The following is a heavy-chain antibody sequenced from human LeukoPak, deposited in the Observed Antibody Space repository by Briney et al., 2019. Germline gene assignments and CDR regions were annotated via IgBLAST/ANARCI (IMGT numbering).Heavy chain of an antibody. CDR2: IYPDDSDT. CDR3: ARPNITSYYDSRGYDAFDV. D-gene: IGHD3-22*01. Sequence: GESPKISCKSSGYSFNAYWIAWVRQLPGKGLEWMGIIYPDDSDTKYSPSFQGQVTISADKSVRTAYLQWSSLKASDTAMYYCARPNITSYYDSRGYDAFDVWGQGTMVTVSS. CDR1: GYSFNAYW. J-gene: IGHJ3*01. V-gene: IGHV5-51*01.